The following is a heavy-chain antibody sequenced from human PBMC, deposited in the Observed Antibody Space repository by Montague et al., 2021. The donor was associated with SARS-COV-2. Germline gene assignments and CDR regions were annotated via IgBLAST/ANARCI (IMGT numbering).Heavy chain of an antibody. V-gene: IGHV3-23*01. Sequence: SLRLSCAASGFTFSSYAMSWVRQAPGKGLEWVSAISGSGGSTYYADSVKGRFTISRDNSKNTLYLQMNSLGAEDTAVYYCAGTLLWFGELLYYYGMDVWGQGTTVTVSS. CDR1: GFTFSSYA. CDR3: AGTLLWFGELLYYYGMDV. CDR2: ISGSGGST. D-gene: IGHD3-10*01. J-gene: IGHJ6*02.